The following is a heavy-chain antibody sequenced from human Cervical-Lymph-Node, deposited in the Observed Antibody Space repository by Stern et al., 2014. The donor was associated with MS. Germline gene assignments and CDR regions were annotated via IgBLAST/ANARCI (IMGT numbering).Heavy chain of an antibody. D-gene: IGHD7-27*01. J-gene: IGHJ6*02. Sequence: QLQLQESGPGLVKPSETLSLTCTVSGGSIRSSSYYWGWTRQPPGKGLEWLGSIYYSGSPYYNPSLKSRVTISVDTSKKQLSLKLSFVTAADTAVYYCARPQSDYYYGMDVWGQGTTVTVSS. CDR2: IYYSGSP. CDR1: GGSIRSSSYY. V-gene: IGHV4-39*01. CDR3: ARPQSDYYYGMDV.